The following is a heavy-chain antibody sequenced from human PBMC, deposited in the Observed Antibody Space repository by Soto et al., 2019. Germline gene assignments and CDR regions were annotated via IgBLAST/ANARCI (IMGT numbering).Heavy chain of an antibody. J-gene: IGHJ4*01. CDR3: ARQDGSGIYYFDH. Sequence: SETLSLTCTVSGGSISSGDYYWSWIRQPPGKGLEWIGYIYYSGSTYYNPSLKSRVTISVDKSIDTAYLQWSSLKASDTAMYYCARQDGSGIYYFDHWGHGTLVTVSS. CDR1: GGSISSGDYY. D-gene: IGHD3-10*01. CDR2: IYYSGST. V-gene: IGHV4-30-4*01.